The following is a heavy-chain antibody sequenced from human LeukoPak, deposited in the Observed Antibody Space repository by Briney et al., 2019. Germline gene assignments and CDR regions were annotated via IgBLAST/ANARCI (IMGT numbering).Heavy chain of an antibody. D-gene: IGHD3-10*01. CDR2: ISSSGSTI. CDR3: ARDREEYDY. V-gene: IGHV3-48*03. CDR1: GFTFSSYE. J-gene: IGHJ4*02. Sequence: PGGSLRLSCAASGFTFSSYEMNWVRQAPGKGLEWVSYISSSGSTIYYADSVKGRFTISRDDAKNSLYLQMNSLRAEDTAVYYCARDREEYDYWGQGTLVTVSS.